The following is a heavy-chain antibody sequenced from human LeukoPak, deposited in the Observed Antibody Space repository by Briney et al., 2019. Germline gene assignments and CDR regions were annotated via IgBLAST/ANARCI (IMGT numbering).Heavy chain of an antibody. Sequence: PSETLSLTCTVSGGSISSYYWSWIRQPPGKGLEWIGYIYYSGSTNYNPSLKSRVTISVDTSKNQFSLKLSSVTAADTAVYYCARVAYSSSSYRSYYYMDVWGKGTTVTVSS. V-gene: IGHV4-59*01. D-gene: IGHD6-6*01. CDR1: GGSISSYY. CDR2: IYYSGST. CDR3: ARVAYSSSSYRSYYYMDV. J-gene: IGHJ6*03.